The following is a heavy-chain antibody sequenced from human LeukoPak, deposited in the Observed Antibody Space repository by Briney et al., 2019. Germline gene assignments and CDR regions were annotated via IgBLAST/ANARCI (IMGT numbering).Heavy chain of an antibody. V-gene: IGHV4-4*02. CDR3: AGTVNYYYYMDV. Sequence: SETLSLTCAVSGGSISSSNWWSWVRQPPRKGLEWIGEIYHSGSTNYNPSLKSRVTISVDTSKNQFSLKLSSVTAADAAVYYCAGTVNYYYYMDVWGKGTTVTVSS. CDR1: GGSISSSNW. CDR2: IYHSGST. D-gene: IGHD4-11*01. J-gene: IGHJ6*03.